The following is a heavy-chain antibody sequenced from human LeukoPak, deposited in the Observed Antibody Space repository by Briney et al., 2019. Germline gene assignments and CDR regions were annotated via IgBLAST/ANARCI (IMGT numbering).Heavy chain of an antibody. CDR2: TWYDGSNK. CDR3: ARDHSNTWYGVDY. J-gene: IGHJ4*02. CDR1: GFTFNSYG. Sequence: PGGSLRLSCAASGFTFNSYGMHWVRQAPGKGLEWVAVTWYDGSNKYYVDSVKGRFTISRDNSKNTLYLQMNSLRAEDTAVYYCARDHSNTWYGVDYWGQGTLVTVSS. V-gene: IGHV3-33*01. D-gene: IGHD6-13*01.